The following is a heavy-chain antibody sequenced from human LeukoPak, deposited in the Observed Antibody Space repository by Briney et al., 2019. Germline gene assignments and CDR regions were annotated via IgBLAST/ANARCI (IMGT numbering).Heavy chain of an antibody. CDR1: GYTFTSYG. CDR2: INTNNGNP. V-gene: IGHV7-4-1*02. CDR3: ARDPPYAQQSPEFDY. Sequence: GASVKVSCKASGYTFTSYGMNWVRQAPGQGLEWMGWINTNNGNPTYAQGFTGRFVFSLDTSVSTAYLQISSLKAEDTAVYYCARDPPYAQQSPEFDYWGQGTLVTVSS. J-gene: IGHJ4*02. D-gene: IGHD2-2*01.